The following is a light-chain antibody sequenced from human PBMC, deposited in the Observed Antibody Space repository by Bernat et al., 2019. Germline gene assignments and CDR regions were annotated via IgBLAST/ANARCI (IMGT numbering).Light chain of an antibody. CDR3: MQSIQLPHT. J-gene: IGKJ4*01. V-gene: IGKV2D-29*01. CDR1: ESLLHSNGKTF. CDR2: EVS. Sequence: DIVMTQTPLSLSVTPGQPASISCKSSESLLHSNGKTFLSWYLQKAGQPPQVLIYEVSNRFSGVPKRFSGSGSGTDFTLKISRVEAGDVGVFYCMQSIQLPHTFGGGTRLEIK.